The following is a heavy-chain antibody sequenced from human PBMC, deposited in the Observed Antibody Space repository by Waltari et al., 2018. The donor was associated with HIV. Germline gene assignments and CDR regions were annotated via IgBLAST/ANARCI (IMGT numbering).Heavy chain of an antibody. J-gene: IGHJ5*02. V-gene: IGHV1-24*01. CDR2: FDPEQGKT. CDR3: TTEGLYCSGGTCYSRFDP. Sequence: QVPLVQSGAEVKTPGASVKVSCKVSGYTLSELSMPWVRQAPGKGLEWMGGFDPEQGKTIYAQNFQGRVTMTEDAATDTAYMELSSLRSEDTAVYYCTTEGLYCSGGTCYSRFDPWGQGTLVTVSS. CDR1: GYTLSELS. D-gene: IGHD2-15*01.